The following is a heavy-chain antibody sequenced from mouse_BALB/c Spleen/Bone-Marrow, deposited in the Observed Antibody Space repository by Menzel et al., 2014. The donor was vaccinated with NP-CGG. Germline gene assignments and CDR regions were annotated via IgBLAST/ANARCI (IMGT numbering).Heavy chain of an antibody. CDR2: ISSGGIYT. D-gene: IGHD4-1*01. V-gene: IGHV5-6*02. Sequence: EVMLVESGGDLAKPGGSLKLSCAASGFTFSSYGMSWVRQTPDKRLEWVATISSGGIYTYYPDSVKGRFTISRDNAKNTLYLQMSSLKSEDTAMYYCTRRTGTDYYAMDYWGQGTSVSVSS. CDR3: TRRTGTDYYAMDY. CDR1: GFTFSSYG. J-gene: IGHJ4*01.